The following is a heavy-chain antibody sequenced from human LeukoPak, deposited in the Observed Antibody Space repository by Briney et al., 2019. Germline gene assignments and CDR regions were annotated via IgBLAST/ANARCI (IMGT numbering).Heavy chain of an antibody. CDR1: GFSFSDFS. Sequence: GGSLRFSCAASGFSFSDFSMHWVRQAPGKGLDWVAVISKEGINKYYADSVKGRFTIFRDNSKNTLYRQMASLRNEATAVYHCARDRADYCSSTSCYYWRGMDVWGQGTTVTVSS. V-gene: IGHV3-30-3*01. CDR3: ARDRADYCSSTSCYYWRGMDV. CDR2: ISKEGINK. J-gene: IGHJ6*02. D-gene: IGHD2-2*01.